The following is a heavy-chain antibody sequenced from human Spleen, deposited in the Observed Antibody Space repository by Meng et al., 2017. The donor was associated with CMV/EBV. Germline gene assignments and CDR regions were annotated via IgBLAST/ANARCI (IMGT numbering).Heavy chain of an antibody. CDR1: GFTFSSYW. D-gene: IGHD2-2*01. CDR2: IKQDGNEK. V-gene: IGHV3-7*03. J-gene: IGHJ6*02. Sequence: GESLKISCAASGFTFSSYWMSWVRQAPGKGLEWVANIKQDGNEKYYVDSVKGRFTISRDNSKNTLYLQMNSLRAEDTAVYYCASTDQPNPYYYYGMDVWGQGTTVTVSS. CDR3: ASTDQPNPYYYYGMDV.